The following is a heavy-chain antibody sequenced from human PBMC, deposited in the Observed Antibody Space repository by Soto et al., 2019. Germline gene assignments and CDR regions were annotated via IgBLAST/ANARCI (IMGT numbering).Heavy chain of an antibody. D-gene: IGHD6-13*01. V-gene: IGHV1-18*01. Sequence: QVQLVQSGAEVKKPGASVKVSCKASGYTFISYGISWVRQAPGQGLEWMGWISAYNGNTNYAQKFRGRGTRGTETGRGGGEGGGGGGRWRGTAVYYCAITKREVIAAAVTDRYGMDVWGQGTTVTVSS. CDR3: AITKREVIAAAVTDRYGMDV. J-gene: IGHJ6*02. CDR1: GYTFISYG. CDR2: ISAYNGNT.